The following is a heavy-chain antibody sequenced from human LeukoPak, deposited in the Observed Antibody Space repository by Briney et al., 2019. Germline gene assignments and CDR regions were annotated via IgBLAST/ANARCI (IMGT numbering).Heavy chain of an antibody. CDR2: IYYSGST. CDR1: GGSISRYY. V-gene: IGHV4-39*01. CDR3: ARTGVGDDYGSGSYYFDY. D-gene: IGHD3-10*01. J-gene: IGHJ4*02. Sequence: SETLSLTCTVSGGSISRYYWGWIRQPPGKGLEWIGSIYYSGSTYHNPSLKSRVTISVDTSKNQFSLKLSSVTAADTAVYYCARTGVGDDYGSGSYYFDYWGQGTLVTVSS.